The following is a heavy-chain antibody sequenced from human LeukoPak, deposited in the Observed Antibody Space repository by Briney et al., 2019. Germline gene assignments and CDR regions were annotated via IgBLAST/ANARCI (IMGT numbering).Heavy chain of an antibody. CDR3: AKGRNSGSYFGIDP. CDR2: IGSSGVNT. Sequence: GGSLRLSCAASGFTFSDYAMSWVRQAPGKGLEWVSGIGSSGVNTDYATSVKGRFTISRDNTKSTLHLLMNSLRVEDTATYYCAKGRNSGSYFGIDPWGQGTPVSVSS. D-gene: IGHD3-10*01. V-gene: IGHV3-23*01. J-gene: IGHJ5*02. CDR1: GFTFSDYA.